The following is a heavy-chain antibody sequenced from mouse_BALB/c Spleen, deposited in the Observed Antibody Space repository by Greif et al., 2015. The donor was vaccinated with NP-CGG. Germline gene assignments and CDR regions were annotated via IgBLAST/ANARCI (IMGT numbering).Heavy chain of an antibody. CDR2: ISYDGSN. Sequence: EESGPGLVKPSQSLSLTCSVTGYSITSGYYWNWIRQFPGNKLEWMGYISYDGSNNYNPSLKNRISITRDTSKNQFFLKLNSVTTEDTATYYCAREDRYAPGFAYWGQGTLVTVSA. V-gene: IGHV3-6*02. CDR1: GYSITSGYY. D-gene: IGHD2-14*01. J-gene: IGHJ3*01. CDR3: AREDRYAPGFAY.